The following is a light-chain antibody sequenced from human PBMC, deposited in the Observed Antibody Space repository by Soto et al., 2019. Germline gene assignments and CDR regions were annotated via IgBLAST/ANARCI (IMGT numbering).Light chain of an antibody. CDR2: DNS. CDR3: ASWDDSLSAVL. CDR1: TSNIGRNY. Sequence: QLVLTQPPSASGTPGQRVTLSCSGSTSNIGRNYVYWYQQVPGTAPKLLIDDNSVRPSGVPDRFSGSKSGSSASLAISGLRSEDEADYFCASWDDSLSAVLFGGGTKVTVL. J-gene: IGLJ2*01. V-gene: IGLV1-47*02.